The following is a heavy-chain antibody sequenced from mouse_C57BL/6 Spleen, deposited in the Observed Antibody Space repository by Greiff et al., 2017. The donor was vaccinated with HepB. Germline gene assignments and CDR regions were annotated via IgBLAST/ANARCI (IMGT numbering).Heavy chain of an antibody. CDR1: GYTFTSYW. Sequence: QVHVKQPGAELVKPGASVKLSCKASGYTFTSYWMHWVKQRPGRGLEWIGRIDPNSGGTKYNEKFKSKATLTVDKPSSTAYMQLSSLTSEDSAVYYCARERGLLHFDYWGQGTTLTVSS. J-gene: IGHJ2*01. D-gene: IGHD2-3*01. CDR2: IDPNSGGT. CDR3: ARERGLLHFDY. V-gene: IGHV1-72*01.